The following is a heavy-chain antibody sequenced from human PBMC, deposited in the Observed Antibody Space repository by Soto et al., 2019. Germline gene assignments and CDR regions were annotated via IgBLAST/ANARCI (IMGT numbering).Heavy chain of an antibody. CDR2: IIPIFGTA. CDR1: GGTFSSYA. Sequence: SVKVSCKASGGTFSSYAISWVRQAPGQGLEWMGGIIPIFGTANYAQKFQGRVTITADESTSTAYMELSSRRSEDTAVYYCARDEVHCRGGSCSPYWYFDLWGRGTLVNVSS. V-gene: IGHV1-69*13. CDR3: ARDEVHCRGGSCSPYWYFDL. D-gene: IGHD2-15*01. J-gene: IGHJ2*01.